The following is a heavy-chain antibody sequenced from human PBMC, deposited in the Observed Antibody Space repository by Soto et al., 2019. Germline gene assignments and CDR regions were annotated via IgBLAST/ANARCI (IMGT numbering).Heavy chain of an antibody. J-gene: IGHJ3*02. V-gene: IGHV3-64*01. CDR3: ARALGYAFDI. Sequence: PGGSLRLSCAASGFTFSSYAMHWVRQAPGKGLEYVSAISSNGGSTYYANPVKGRFTISRDNSKNTLYLQMGSLRAEDMAVYYCARALGYAFDIWGQGTMVTVSS. CDR1: GFTFSSYA. D-gene: IGHD7-27*01. CDR2: ISSNGGST.